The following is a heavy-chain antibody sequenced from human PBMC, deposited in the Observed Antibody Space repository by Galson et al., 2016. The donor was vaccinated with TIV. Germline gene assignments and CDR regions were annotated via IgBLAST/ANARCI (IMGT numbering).Heavy chain of an antibody. CDR2: ISYDGSHK. CDR1: GFTFSSYD. CDR3: AREEKSGYCPNDACDI. J-gene: IGHJ3*02. V-gene: IGHV3-30*03. D-gene: IGHD2-2*03. Sequence: SLRLSCAASGFTFSSYDMHWVRQAPGKGLEWVAVISYDGSHKHYAGSVKGRFTISRDNSKNTLDLQMNSLGAEDTAVYYCAREEKSGYCPNDACDIWGQGTMATVPS.